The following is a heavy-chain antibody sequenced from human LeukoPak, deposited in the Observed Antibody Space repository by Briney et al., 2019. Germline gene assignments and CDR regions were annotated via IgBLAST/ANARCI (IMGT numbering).Heavy chain of an antibody. J-gene: IGHJ4*02. Sequence: PGRSLRLSCAASGFIFSNYGMHWVRQARGKGLEWVAVISYDGSNKYYADSVKGRFTISRDNSKNTLYLQMNSLRAEDTAVYYCATRYSFNYLGYWGQGTLVTVSS. D-gene: IGHD5-18*01. CDR3: ATRYSFNYLGY. CDR1: GFIFSNYG. V-gene: IGHV3-30*03. CDR2: ISYDGSNK.